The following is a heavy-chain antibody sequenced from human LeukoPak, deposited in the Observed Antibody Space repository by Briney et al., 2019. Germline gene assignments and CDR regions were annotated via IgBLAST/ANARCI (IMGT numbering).Heavy chain of an antibody. D-gene: IGHD3-10*01. J-gene: IGHJ4*02. CDR1: SGFISNYY. Sequence: SETLSLTCTVSSGFISNYYWSWIRQPPGKGLEWIGFIYYSGNTNYNPSLKSRVTISVDTSKNQFSLKLSSMTAADTAVYYCARGALLWFGDRMEYYFDYWGQGTLVTVSS. CDR3: ARGALLWFGDRMEYYFDY. V-gene: IGHV4-59*12. CDR2: IYYSGNT.